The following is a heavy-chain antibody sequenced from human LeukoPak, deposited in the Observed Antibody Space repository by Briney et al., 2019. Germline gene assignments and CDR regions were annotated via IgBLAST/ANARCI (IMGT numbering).Heavy chain of an antibody. D-gene: IGHD6-19*01. V-gene: IGHV3-30*02. CDR3: VKDQAGG. Sequence: GGSLRLSCDASGCTFSDYGMHWVRQAPGKGLEWVAFIRYNGQLQMYGDSVRGRFIISRDNSMNRMYLQLNNVRSEDTAVYYCVKDQAGGWGQGTLVTVSS. CDR2: IRYNGQLQ. CDR1: GCTFSDYG. J-gene: IGHJ4*02.